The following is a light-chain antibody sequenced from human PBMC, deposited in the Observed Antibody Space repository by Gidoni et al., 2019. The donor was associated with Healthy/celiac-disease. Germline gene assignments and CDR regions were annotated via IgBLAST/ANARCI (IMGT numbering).Light chain of an antibody. V-gene: IGKV3-15*01. Sequence: EIVMTQSLATLSVSPGERATLSCRASQSVSSNLAWYQQKPGQAPRLLIYGASTRATGIPARFSGSGSGTEFTLTISSLQSEDFAVYHCQQYNNWPYTFGQGTKLEIK. CDR1: QSVSSN. CDR3: QQYNNWPYT. CDR2: GAS. J-gene: IGKJ2*01.